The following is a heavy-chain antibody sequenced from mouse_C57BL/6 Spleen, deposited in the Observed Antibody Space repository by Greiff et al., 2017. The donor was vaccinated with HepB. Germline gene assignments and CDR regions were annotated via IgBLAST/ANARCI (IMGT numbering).Heavy chain of an antibody. D-gene: IGHD1-1*01. CDR3: ARYYYGSSDWYFDV. J-gene: IGHJ1*03. CDR1: GYTFTSYW. Sequence: VKLMESGAELVMPGASVKLSCKASGYTFTSYWMHWVKQRPGQGLEWIGEIDPSDSYTNYNQKFKGKSTLTVDKSSSTAYMQLSSLTSEDSAVYYCARYYYGSSDWYFDVWGTGTTVTVSS. V-gene: IGHV1-69*01. CDR2: IDPSDSYT.